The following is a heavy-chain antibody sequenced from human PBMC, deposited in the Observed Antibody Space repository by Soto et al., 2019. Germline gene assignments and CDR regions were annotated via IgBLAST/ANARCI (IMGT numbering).Heavy chain of an antibody. D-gene: IGHD3-9*01. CDR1: GFTFSSYG. CDR3: ASDPGAVTGSFIDF. V-gene: IGHV3-30*03. CDR2: ISYYGHEI. J-gene: IGHJ4*02. Sequence: HPGGSLRLSCAASGFTFSSYGMHWVRQAPGKGLEWVAVISYYGHEIHYADSVKGRFAISRYSYREMVYLQMNSLRSEATAIYYCASDPGAVTGSFIDFWGQETLVTASS.